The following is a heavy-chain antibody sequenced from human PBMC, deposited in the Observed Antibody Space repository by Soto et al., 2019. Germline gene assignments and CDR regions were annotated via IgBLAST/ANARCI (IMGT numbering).Heavy chain of an antibody. CDR1: VYTRTELS. J-gene: IGHJ1*01. CDR2: FDPEDGET. CDR3: ATDPITIFGVVITEYFQH. Sequence: GASVKVSWKGSVYTRTELSMHWVRQAPGKGLEWMGGFDPEDGETIYAQKFQGRVTMTEDTSTDTAYMELSSLRSEATAVYYCATDPITIFGVVITEYFQHWG. D-gene: IGHD3-3*01. V-gene: IGHV1-24*01.